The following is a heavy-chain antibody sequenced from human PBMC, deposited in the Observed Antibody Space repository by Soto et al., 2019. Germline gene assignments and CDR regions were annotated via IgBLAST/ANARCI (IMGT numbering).Heavy chain of an antibody. Sequence: GGSLRLSCAASGFTFSSYAMSWVRQAPGKGLEWVSAISGSGGSTYYADSVKGRFTISRDNSKNTLYLQMNSLRAEDTAVYYCAKVPRHVIKSPTGPYYFDYWGQGTLVTVSS. CDR3: AKVPRHVIKSPTGPYYFDY. D-gene: IGHD3-9*01. CDR2: ISGSGGST. J-gene: IGHJ4*02. CDR1: GFTFSSYA. V-gene: IGHV3-23*01.